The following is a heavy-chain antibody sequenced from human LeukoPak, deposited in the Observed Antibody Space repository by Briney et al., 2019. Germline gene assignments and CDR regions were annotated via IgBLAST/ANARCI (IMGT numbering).Heavy chain of an antibody. V-gene: IGHV3-21*05. CDR2: VNAESTDI. CDR1: GFSFRRYA. D-gene: IGHD6-13*01. CDR3: ARDTFEPLVIDF. Sequence: GGSLRLACAASGFSFRRYAMNWVRQAPGKGLEWVAYVNAESTDILYADSVRGRFTISRDNAKNSLYLQMNSLGAEDRGVYYCARDTFEPLVIDFWGQGTLVTVSS. J-gene: IGHJ4*02.